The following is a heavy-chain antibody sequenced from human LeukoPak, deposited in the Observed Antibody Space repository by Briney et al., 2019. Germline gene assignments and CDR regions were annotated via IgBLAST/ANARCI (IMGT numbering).Heavy chain of an antibody. J-gene: IGHJ4*02. CDR3: ASQLTKGY. V-gene: IGHV1-8*01. D-gene: IGHD1-1*01. CDR2: VNPESGVT. Sequence: EASVKVSCKASGYSFTSYDIHWVRQVTGQGLEWMGWVNPESGVTGSAQKFQGRVTMTRNVSMNTAYMELRSLKSDDTAVYYCASQLTKGYWGQGTQVIVSS. CDR1: GYSFTSYD.